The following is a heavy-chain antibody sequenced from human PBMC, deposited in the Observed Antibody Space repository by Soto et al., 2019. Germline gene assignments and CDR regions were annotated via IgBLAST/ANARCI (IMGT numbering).Heavy chain of an antibody. D-gene: IGHD2-8*01. CDR2: IYYSGST. V-gene: IGHV4-30-4*01. J-gene: IGHJ6*02. CDR3: ARSQRNGAMDV. Sequence: SETLSLTCTVSGGSISSGDCYWSWIRQPPGKGLEWIGYIYYSGSTYYNPSLKSRVTISVDTSKNQFSLKLSSVTAADTAVYYCARSQRNGAMDVWGQGTTVTVSS. CDR1: GGSISSGDCY.